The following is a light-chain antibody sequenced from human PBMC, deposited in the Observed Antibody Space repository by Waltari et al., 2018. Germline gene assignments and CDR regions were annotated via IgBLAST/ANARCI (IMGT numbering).Light chain of an antibody. V-gene: IGKV1-39*01. CDR1: QSVSTH. Sequence: DIQMTQSPLSLSASVGDRVTVTCRASQSVSTHLNWSKHTPGKAPKLLVYSASFLETGVPSRFSAGGSGTDFNFTITAVQPEDFATYYCQETYTPPWTFGPGTRLEIK. CDR3: QETYTPPWT. J-gene: IGKJ1*01. CDR2: SAS.